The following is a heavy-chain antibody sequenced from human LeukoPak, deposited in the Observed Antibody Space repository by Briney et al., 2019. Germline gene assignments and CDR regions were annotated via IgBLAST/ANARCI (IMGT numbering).Heavy chain of an antibody. CDR2: INPANGGT. CDR1: GYTFTSYY. J-gene: IGHJ4*02. CDR3: ARAVGAAGIDY. D-gene: IGHD2-15*01. V-gene: IGHV1-2*06. Sequence: ASVKVSCKASGYTFTSYYMHWVRQAPGQGLEWMGRINPANGGTNYAQKFQDRVTMTRDTSISTAYMELSRLRSDDTAVYYCARAVGAAGIDYWGQGTLVTVSS.